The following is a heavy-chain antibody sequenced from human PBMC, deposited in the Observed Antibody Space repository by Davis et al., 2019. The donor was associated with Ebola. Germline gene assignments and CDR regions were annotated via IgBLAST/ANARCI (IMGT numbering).Heavy chain of an antibody. J-gene: IGHJ4*02. CDR2: ISGSGGST. CDR1: GFTFSSYA. V-gene: IGHV3-23*01. D-gene: IGHD5-18*01. Sequence: GESLKISCAASGFTFSSYAMSWVRQAPGKGLEWVSAISGSGGSTYYADFVKGRFTISRDNSKNTLYLQMNSLRAEDTAVYYCARGGVDTAMDGLDYWGQGTLVTVSS. CDR3: ARGGVDTAMDGLDY.